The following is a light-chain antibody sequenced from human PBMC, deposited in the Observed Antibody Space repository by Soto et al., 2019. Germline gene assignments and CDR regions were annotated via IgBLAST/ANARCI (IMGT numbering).Light chain of an antibody. CDR2: VAS. V-gene: IGKV1-27*01. Sequence: DVQMTQSPSSLSASVGDRVTITCRASQGISKYWAWYQQNPGKVPRLLIYVASTLQSWVPSRFSGSGSGTDFILSISSLQPEDVATYYCQKYDSAPWTFGQGTKVEIK. CDR3: QKYDSAPWT. CDR1: QGISKY. J-gene: IGKJ1*01.